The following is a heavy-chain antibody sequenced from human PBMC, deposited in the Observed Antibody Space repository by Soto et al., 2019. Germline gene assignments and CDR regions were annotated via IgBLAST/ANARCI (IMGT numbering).Heavy chain of an antibody. D-gene: IGHD5-12*01. CDR3: TVATMDYFDY. Sequence: EVQLVESGGGLVQPGGSLKLSCAASGFTFSGSAMHWVRQASGKGLEWVGRIRSKANSYATAYAASVKGRFTISRDDSKNTAYLQMNSLKTEDTAVYYCTVATMDYFDYLGQGTLVTVSS. CDR1: GFTFSGSA. V-gene: IGHV3-73*01. CDR2: IRSKANSYAT. J-gene: IGHJ4*02.